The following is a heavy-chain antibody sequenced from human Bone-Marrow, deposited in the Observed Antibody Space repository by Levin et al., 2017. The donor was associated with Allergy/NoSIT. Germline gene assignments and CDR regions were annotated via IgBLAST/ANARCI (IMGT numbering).Heavy chain of an antibody. J-gene: IGHJ4*02. Sequence: GASVKVSCKAAGYTFSNYGISWVRQAPGQGLEWMGWISGYNGNTHYEQKIQGRVIMTTDTSTSTATLEVRRLRTADTAVYYCARACVSPRYCTDTTFDHWGQGTLVTVSS. CDR2: ISGYNGNT. V-gene: IGHV1-18*01. CDR1: GYTFSNYG. CDR3: ARACVSPRYCTDTTFDH. D-gene: IGHD2-8*02.